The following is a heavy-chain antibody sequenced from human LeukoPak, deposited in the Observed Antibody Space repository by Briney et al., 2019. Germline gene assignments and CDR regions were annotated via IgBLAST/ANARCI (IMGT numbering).Heavy chain of an antibody. CDR1: GYTFTSYG. CDR3: ASGPEGWELLSY. D-gene: IGHD1-26*01. Sequence: ASVKVSCKASGYTFTSYGISWVRQAPGQGLEWMGWISAYNGNTNCAQKLQGRVTMTTDTSTSTAYMELRSLRSDDTAVYYCASGPEGWELLSYWGQGTLVTVSS. J-gene: IGHJ4*02. V-gene: IGHV1-18*01. CDR2: ISAYNGNT.